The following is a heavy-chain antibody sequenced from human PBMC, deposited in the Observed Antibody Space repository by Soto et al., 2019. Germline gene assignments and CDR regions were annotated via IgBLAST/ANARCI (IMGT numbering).Heavy chain of an antibody. Sequence: SVKVSCKASGGTFSSYAISWVRQAPGQGLEWMGGIIPIFGTANYAQKFQGRVTITADESTSTAYMELSSLRSEDTAVYYCARGLVYCSGGSCYSFGPFYYYGMDVWGQGTTVTVSS. D-gene: IGHD2-15*01. CDR2: IIPIFGTA. CDR1: GGTFSSYA. J-gene: IGHJ6*02. CDR3: ARGLVYCSGGSCYSFGPFYYYGMDV. V-gene: IGHV1-69*13.